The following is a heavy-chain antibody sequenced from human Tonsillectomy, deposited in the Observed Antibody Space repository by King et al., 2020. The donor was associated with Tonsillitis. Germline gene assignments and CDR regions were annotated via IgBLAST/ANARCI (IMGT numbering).Heavy chain of an antibody. J-gene: IGHJ5*02. Sequence: QLVQSGGGVFQPGRSLGLSCSASGFNFSSHGLLLVRQAPGKGLEWVAVISYDGSIKDYAYSGKGRFNIPRDNSKNTLYLQMNSLRAEDTAVYYCAKDCVLLWFGEAVSNWFDPWGQGTLVTVSS. CDR1: GFNFSSHG. V-gene: IGHV3-30*18. CDR2: ISYDGSIK. D-gene: IGHD3-10*01. CDR3: AKDCVLLWFGEAVSNWFDP.